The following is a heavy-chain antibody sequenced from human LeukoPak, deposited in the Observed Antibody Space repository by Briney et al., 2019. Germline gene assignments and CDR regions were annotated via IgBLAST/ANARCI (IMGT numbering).Heavy chain of an antibody. J-gene: IGHJ3*02. CDR2: IYTSGST. CDR3: ARVGYSKVPAAAEGAFDI. CDR1: GGSISSYY. Sequence: PSETLSLTCTVSGGSISSYYWSWIRQPAGKGLEWIGRIYTSGSTNYNPSLKSRVTMSVDTSKSQFSLKLSPVTAADTAVYYCARVGYSKVPAAAEGAFDIWGQGTMVTVSS. V-gene: IGHV4-4*07. D-gene: IGHD2-2*01.